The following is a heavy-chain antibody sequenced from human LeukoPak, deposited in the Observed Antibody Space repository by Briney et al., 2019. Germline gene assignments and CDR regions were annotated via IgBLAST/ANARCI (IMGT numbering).Heavy chain of an antibody. V-gene: IGHV1-2*02. CDR1: GSTFIDYY. J-gene: IGHJ4*02. Sequence: GASVKVSCKASGSTFIDYYIHWVRQAPGQGLEWMGWINPYSGGTNYAQKFQGRVTMTRDTSISTAYMELSRLRSDDTAVYYCASATYYDFWSGYYTGINYWGQGTLVTVSS. CDR3: ASATYYDFWSGYYTGINY. CDR2: INPYSGGT. D-gene: IGHD3-3*01.